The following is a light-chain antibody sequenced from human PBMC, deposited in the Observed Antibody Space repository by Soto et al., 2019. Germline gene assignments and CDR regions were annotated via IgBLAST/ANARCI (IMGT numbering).Light chain of an antibody. V-gene: IGKV1-39*01. CDR1: QTIIRY. Sequence: DIQMTQSPSSLSASVGDRVTITCRASQTIIRYLNWYQQRPGRAPNLLIYAASSLQSGVTSSFSGSGYGTEFTLTISSLQPEDFATYYCQQRYSTLCTFGRGTKVDIK. CDR3: QQRYSTLCT. CDR2: AAS. J-gene: IGKJ3*01.